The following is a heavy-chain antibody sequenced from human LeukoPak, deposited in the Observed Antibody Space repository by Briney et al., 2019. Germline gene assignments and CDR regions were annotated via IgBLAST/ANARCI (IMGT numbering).Heavy chain of an antibody. CDR3: ARGGIAVPGYYYFYYMDV. CDR2: IYYSGST. Sequence: SETLSLTCTVSGGSISSYYWSWIRQPPGKGLEWIGYIYYSGSTNYNPSLKSRIAMSFDTSRNQFSLRLTSVTAADTAVYFCARGGIAVPGYYYFYYMDVWGKGTTVTVSS. D-gene: IGHD6-19*01. J-gene: IGHJ6*03. V-gene: IGHV4-59*12. CDR1: GGSISSYY.